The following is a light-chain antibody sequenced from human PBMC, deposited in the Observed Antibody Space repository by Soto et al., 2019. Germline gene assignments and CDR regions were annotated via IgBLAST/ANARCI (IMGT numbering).Light chain of an antibody. J-gene: IGKJ1*01. CDR1: RSISSW. V-gene: IGKV1-5*03. CDR2: KAS. Sequence: DIPMTQSPSTLSASVGGTVTITCRASRSISSWLAWYQQKPGIAPKLLIYKASTLQSGVPSRFRGSGYGTDFTLTISRLQPDDSATYYFQQYDVYSTFGQGTKVEIK. CDR3: QQYDVYST.